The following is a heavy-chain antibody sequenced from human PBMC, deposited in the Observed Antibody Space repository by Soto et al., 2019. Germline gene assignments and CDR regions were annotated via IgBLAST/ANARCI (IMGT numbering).Heavy chain of an antibody. V-gene: IGHV3-30*18. CDR2: ISYDGSNK. J-gene: IGHJ6*01. CDR1: GFTFSSYG. CDR3: AKEVIDIAAAGMYYYYGMDV. D-gene: IGHD6-13*01. Sequence: QVQLVESGGGVVQPGRSLRLSCAASGFTFSSYGMHWVRQAPGKGLEWVAVISYDGSNKYYADSVKGRFTISRDNSKNTLYLQMNSLRAEDTAVYYCAKEVIDIAAAGMYYYYGMDVW.